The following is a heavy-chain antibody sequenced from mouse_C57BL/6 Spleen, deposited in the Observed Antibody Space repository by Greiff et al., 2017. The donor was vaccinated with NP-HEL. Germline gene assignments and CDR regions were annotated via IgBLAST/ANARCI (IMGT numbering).Heavy chain of an antibody. CDR2: IYWDDDK. CDR1: GFSLSTSGMG. J-gene: IGHJ4*01. V-gene: IGHV8-12*01. Sequence: QVTLKVCGPGILQSSQTLSLTCSFSGFSLSTSGMGVSWIRQPSGKGLEWLAHIYWDDDKRYNPSLKSRLTISKDTSRNQVFLKITSVDTADTATYYCARRAISNGAMDYWGQGTSVTVSS. CDR3: ARRAISNGAMDY. D-gene: IGHD2-5*01.